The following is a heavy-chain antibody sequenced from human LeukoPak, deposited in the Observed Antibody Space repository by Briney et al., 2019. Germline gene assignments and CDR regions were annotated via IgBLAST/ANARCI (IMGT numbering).Heavy chain of an antibody. Sequence: PGGSLRLSCVASGFTVSSNYMSWIRQAPGRGLDWVSVIYSDGSTYYADSVKGRFTISRDNSKNTLYLQMNSLRAEDTAVYYCARIPIVLIASGGYWGQGTLVTVSS. V-gene: IGHV3-53*01. CDR1: GFTVSSNY. CDR2: IYSDGST. J-gene: IGHJ4*02. CDR3: ARIPIVLIASGGY. D-gene: IGHD3-22*01.